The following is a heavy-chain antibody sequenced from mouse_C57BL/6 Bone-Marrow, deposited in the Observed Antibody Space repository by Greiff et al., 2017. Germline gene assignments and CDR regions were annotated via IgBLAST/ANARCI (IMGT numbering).Heavy chain of an antibody. CDR1: GYSFTGYY. CDR2: IDPENGDT. J-gene: IGHJ2*01. Sequence: VQLQQSGPELVKPGASVKISCKASGYSFTGYYMHWVKQRPEQGLEWIGWIDPENGDTEYASKFQGKATITADTSSNTAYLQLSSLTSEDTAVYYCTTVVHYWGQGTTLTVSS. CDR3: TTVVHY. V-gene: IGHV14-4*01. D-gene: IGHD1-1*01.